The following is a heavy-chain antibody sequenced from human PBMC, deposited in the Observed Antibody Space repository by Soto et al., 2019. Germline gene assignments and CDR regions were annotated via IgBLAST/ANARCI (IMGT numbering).Heavy chain of an antibody. V-gene: IGHV4-59*01. CDR2: IYYSGST. Sequence: QVQLQESGPGLVKPSETLSLTCTVSGGSISSYYWSWIRQPPGKGLEWIGYIYYSGSTNYNPSLKSRVTISVDTSKNQFSLKLSSVTAADTAVCYCAREDYYGSGSSSGMDVWGQGTTVTVSS. CDR1: GGSISSYY. J-gene: IGHJ6*02. D-gene: IGHD3-10*01. CDR3: AREDYYGSGSSSGMDV.